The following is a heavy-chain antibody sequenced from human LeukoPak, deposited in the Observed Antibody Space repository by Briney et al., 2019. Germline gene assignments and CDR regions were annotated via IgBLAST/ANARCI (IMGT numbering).Heavy chain of an antibody. CDR3: AKVVGGYCSSTTCPFDP. CDR2: ISGSGGST. Sequence: PGGSLRLSCAASGFTFSSYAMSWVRQAPGKGLEWVSAISGSGGSTYYADSVKGRFTISRDNSKNTLYLQMNSLRAEDTAVYYCAKVVGGYCSSTTCPFDPWGQGTLVTVSS. CDR1: GFTFSSYA. V-gene: IGHV3-23*01. J-gene: IGHJ5*02. D-gene: IGHD2-2*01.